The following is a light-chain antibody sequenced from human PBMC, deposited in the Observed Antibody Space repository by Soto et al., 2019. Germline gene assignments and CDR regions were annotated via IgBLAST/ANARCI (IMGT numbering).Light chain of an antibody. CDR1: SGHSSYD. V-gene: IGLV4-69*01. Sequence: QLVLTQSPSASASLGASVKLTCTLSSGHSSYDIAWHQQQPDKGPRFLMTVNSGGSHNKGDGIPDRFSGSSSGAERYLTISILQSEDEADYYCQTWGTGYVVFGGGTKLTVL. J-gene: IGLJ2*01. CDR3: QTWGTGYVV. CDR2: VNSGGSH.